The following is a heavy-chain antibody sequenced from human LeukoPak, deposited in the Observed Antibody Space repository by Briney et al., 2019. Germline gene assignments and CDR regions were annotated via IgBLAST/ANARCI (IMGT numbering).Heavy chain of an antibody. D-gene: IGHD3-10*01. J-gene: IGHJ4*02. CDR1: GGSISSGGYY. Sequence: SETLSLTCTVSGGSISSGGYYWSWIRQHLGKGLEWIGYIYYSGSTYYNPSLKSRVTISVDTSKNQFSLKLSSVTAADTAVYYCARVAALWFGELGGVYWGQGTLVTVSS. CDR3: ARVAALWFGELGGVY. V-gene: IGHV4-31*03. CDR2: IYYSGST.